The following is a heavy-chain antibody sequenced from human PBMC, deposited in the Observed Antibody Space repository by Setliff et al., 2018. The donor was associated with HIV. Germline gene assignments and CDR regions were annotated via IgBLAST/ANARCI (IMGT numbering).Heavy chain of an antibody. Sequence: GGSLRLSCEVSGFTFSSYIMNWVRQAPGKGLEWVSSISRTSSYIYYVDSVKGRFTISRDNAKNSLYLQMNSLRAEDTAVYYCTTGDTNPIYPQYMDIWGRGTTVTVSS. V-gene: IGHV3-21*01. CDR1: GFTFSSYI. D-gene: IGHD2-21*01. J-gene: IGHJ6*03. CDR2: ISRTSSYI. CDR3: TTGDTNPIYPQYMDI.